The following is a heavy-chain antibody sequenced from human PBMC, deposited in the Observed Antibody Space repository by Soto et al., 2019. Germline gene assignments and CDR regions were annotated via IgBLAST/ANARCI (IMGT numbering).Heavy chain of an antibody. Sequence: GASVKVSCKASGYTFTSYYMHWVRQAPGQGLEWMGIINPSGGSTSYAQKFQGRVTMTRDTSTSTVYMELSSLRSEDTAVYYCAREVEDGDYVQNAFDIWGQETMVTVSS. D-gene: IGHD4-17*01. V-gene: IGHV1-46*03. CDR3: AREVEDGDYVQNAFDI. CDR1: GYTFTSYY. CDR2: INPSGGST. J-gene: IGHJ3*02.